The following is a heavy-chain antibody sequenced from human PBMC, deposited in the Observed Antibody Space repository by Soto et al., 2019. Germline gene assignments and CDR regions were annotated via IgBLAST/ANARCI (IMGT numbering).Heavy chain of an antibody. V-gene: IGHV1-69*12. D-gene: IGHD2-15*01. CDR3: ARDRPSCSGGSCYSAFD. CDR2: IIPIFGTA. CDR1: GGTFSSYA. Sequence: QVQLVQSGAEVKKPGSSVKVSCKASGGTFSSYAISWVRQAPGQGLEWMGGIIPIFGTANYAQKFQGRVTITADEATSTAYMELSSLRSEDTAVYYCARDRPSCSGGSCYSAFDWGQGTLVTVSS. J-gene: IGHJ4*02.